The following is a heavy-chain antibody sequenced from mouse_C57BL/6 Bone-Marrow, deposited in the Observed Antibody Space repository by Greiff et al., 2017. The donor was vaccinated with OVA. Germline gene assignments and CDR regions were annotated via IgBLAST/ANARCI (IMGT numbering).Heavy chain of an antibody. Sequence: EVQVVESGGGLVQPGGSMKLSCAASGFTFSDAWMDWVRQSPEKGLEWVAEIRNKANNHATYYAESVKGRFTISRDDSKSSVYLQMNSLRAEDTGIYYCTRRTGAWFAYWGQGTLVTVSA. CDR2: IRNKANNHAT. CDR3: TRRTGAWFAY. CDR1: GFTFSDAW. V-gene: IGHV6-6*01. J-gene: IGHJ3*01.